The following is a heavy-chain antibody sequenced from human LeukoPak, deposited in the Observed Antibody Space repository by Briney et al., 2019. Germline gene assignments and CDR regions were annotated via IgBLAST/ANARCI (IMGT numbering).Heavy chain of an antibody. V-gene: IGHV4-34*01. J-gene: IGHJ6*03. CDR1: GGSFSGYY. D-gene: IGHD3-10*01. CDR3: ARLTAARGSGSYRYYYYYYYMDV. CDR2: INHSGST. Sequence: PSETLSLTCAVYGGSFSGYYWSWIRQPPGKGLEWNGEINHSGSTNYNPSLKSRVTISVDTSKNQFSLKLSSVTAADTAVYYCARLTAARGSGSYRYYYYYYYMDVWGKGTTVTVSS.